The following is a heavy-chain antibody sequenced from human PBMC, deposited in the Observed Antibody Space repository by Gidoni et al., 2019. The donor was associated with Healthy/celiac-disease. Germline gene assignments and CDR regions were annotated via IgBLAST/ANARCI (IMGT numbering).Heavy chain of an antibody. CDR1: GFTFSSYA. J-gene: IGHJ4*02. CDR2: ISNEGSNK. V-gene: IGHV3-30-3*01. CDR3: AREEAVAGTWY. D-gene: IGHD6-19*01. Sequence: QVQLVESGGGVVQPGRSLRLSCAASGFTFSSYAMHWVRQAPGKGLEWVAVISNEGSNKYYADSVKGRFTISRDNSKNTLYLQMNSLRAEDTAVYYCAREEAVAGTWYWGQGTLVTVSS.